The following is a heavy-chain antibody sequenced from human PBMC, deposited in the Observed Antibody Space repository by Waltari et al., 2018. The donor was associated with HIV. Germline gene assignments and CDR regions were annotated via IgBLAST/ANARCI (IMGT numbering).Heavy chain of an antibody. Sequence: QVQLQESGPGLVKPSETLSLTCTVPDGSVSSGRHYWSWIRQPPGKGLEWIGYIYYSGRTNYNPSLKSRVTISVDTSKNQFSLKLSSVTAADTAVYYCARKYDSDAFDIWGQGTMVTVSS. CDR3: ARKYDSDAFDI. J-gene: IGHJ3*02. CDR2: IYYSGRT. D-gene: IGHD3-16*01. V-gene: IGHV4-61*01. CDR1: DGSVSSGRHY.